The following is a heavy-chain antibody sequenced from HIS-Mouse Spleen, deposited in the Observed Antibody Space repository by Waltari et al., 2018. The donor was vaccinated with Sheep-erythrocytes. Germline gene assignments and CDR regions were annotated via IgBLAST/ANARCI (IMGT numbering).Heavy chain of an antibody. D-gene: IGHD1-26*01. CDR3: ARVASGATFDY. CDR1: GFTFSSYS. Sequence: EVQLVESGGGLVKPGGSLRLSCAASGFTFSSYSMNWVRQAPGKVREWVSSISSISSYIYYADSVKGRFTIARDNAKNSLYLQMNSLRAEDTAVYYCARVASGATFDYWGQGTLVTVSS. V-gene: IGHV3-21*01. J-gene: IGHJ4*02. CDR2: ISSISSYI.